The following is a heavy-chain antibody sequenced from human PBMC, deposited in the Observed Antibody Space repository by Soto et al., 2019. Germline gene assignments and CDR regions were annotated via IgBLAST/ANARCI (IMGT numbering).Heavy chain of an antibody. J-gene: IGHJ4*02. Sequence: ASVKVSCNASGYTFTGYAGHWVRQAPGQRLEWMGWINAGNGNAKYSQKFQGRVTITRDTSASTAYMELSSLRSEDTAVYYCARAVAVPADFDYWGQGTLVTVSS. CDR2: INAGNGNA. D-gene: IGHD6-19*01. CDR3: ARAVAVPADFDY. CDR1: GYTFTGYA. V-gene: IGHV1-3*01.